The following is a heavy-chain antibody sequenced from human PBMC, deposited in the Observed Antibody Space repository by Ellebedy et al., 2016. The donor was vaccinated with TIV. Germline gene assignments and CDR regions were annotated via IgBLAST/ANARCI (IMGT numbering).Heavy chain of an antibody. J-gene: IGHJ4*02. CDR3: AKDRNYYDSSGSHDY. Sequence: GESLKISXAASGFTFSSYAMSWVRQAPGKGLEWVSAISGSGDSTYYADSVKGRFTISRDNSENTLFLQMNSLRAEDTAVYYCAKDRNYYDSSGSHDYWGQGTLVTVSS. D-gene: IGHD3-22*01. CDR2: ISGSGDST. V-gene: IGHV3-23*01. CDR1: GFTFSSYA.